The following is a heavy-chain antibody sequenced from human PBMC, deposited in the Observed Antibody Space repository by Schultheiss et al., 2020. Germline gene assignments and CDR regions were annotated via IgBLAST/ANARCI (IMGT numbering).Heavy chain of an antibody. V-gene: IGHV1-69*04. CDR2: VIPILGIA. D-gene: IGHD5-18*01. J-gene: IGHJ4*02. CDR3: ARDGDTAMEEFDY. CDR1: GGTFSRNT. Sequence: SVKVSGKASGGTFSRNTIHWVRQAPGQGLEWVGRVIPILGIANYAQKFQGRVTITADKSTSTAYMELSSLRSEDTAVYYCARDGDTAMEEFDYWGQGTLVTVSS.